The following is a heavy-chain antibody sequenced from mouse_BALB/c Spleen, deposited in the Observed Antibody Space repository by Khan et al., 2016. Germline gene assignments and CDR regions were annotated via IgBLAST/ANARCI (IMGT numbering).Heavy chain of an antibody. J-gene: IGHJ4*01. CDR2: INTETGEP. CDR3: AGRYAAMDY. D-gene: IGHD2-14*01. V-gene: IGHV9-2-1*01. Sequence: QIQLVQSGPELKKPGETVKISCKASGYTFTDYSIHWVKQAPGKGLKWMGWINTETGEPTYAVDFMGRFAFSLETSARTAYLQINNLKNEDTATYCCAGRYAAMDYCRQGTLVTVSS. CDR1: GYTFTDYS.